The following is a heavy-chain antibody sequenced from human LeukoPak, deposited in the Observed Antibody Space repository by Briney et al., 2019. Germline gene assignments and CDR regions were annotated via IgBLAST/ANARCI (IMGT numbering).Heavy chain of an antibody. D-gene: IGHD3-22*01. CDR1: GGSISSSSYY. J-gene: IGHJ6*03. CDR3: ARSDRNYDRTPYYYYYYYMDV. CDR2: IYYSGST. Sequence: PSETLSLTCTVSGGSISSSSYYWGWIRQPPGKGLEWIGSIYYSGSTYYNPSLKSRVTISVDTSKNQFSLKLSSVTAADTAVYYCARSDRNYDRTPYYYYYYYMDVWGKGTTVTVSS. V-gene: IGHV4-39*07.